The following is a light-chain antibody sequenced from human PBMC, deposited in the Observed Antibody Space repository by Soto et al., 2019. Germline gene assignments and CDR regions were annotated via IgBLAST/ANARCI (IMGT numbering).Light chain of an antibody. J-gene: IGKJ1*01. V-gene: IGKV3-20*01. Sequence: EIELTQSPGTLSLSPGERAILSCRDSQSVSSSDLAWYQQEPGQAPRLLIYGASSRATGIPDRFSGSGSGIDFTLSISRLEPEDFAVYYCQEYGSSRTFGQGTKVEIK. CDR3: QEYGSSRT. CDR1: QSVSSSD. CDR2: GAS.